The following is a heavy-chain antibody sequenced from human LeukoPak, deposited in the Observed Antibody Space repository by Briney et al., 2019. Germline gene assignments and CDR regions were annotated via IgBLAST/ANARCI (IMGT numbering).Heavy chain of an antibody. Sequence: GSSVKVSCKASGGTFSSYAISWVRQAPGQGLEWMGGIIPIFGTANYAQKFQGRVTITADESTSTAYMELSSLRSEDTAVYYCARGLYYDSSGYPDAFDIWGQGTMVTVSS. CDR3: ARGLYYDSSGYPDAFDI. CDR1: GGTFSSYA. CDR2: IIPIFGTA. V-gene: IGHV1-69*01. D-gene: IGHD3-22*01. J-gene: IGHJ3*02.